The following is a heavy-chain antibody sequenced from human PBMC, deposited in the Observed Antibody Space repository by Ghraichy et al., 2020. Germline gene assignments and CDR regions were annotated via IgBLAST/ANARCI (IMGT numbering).Heavy chain of an antibody. D-gene: IGHD3-3*01. J-gene: IGHJ6*03. V-gene: IGHV4-34*01. Sequence: ESLNISCAVYGGSFSTYYWSWIRQPPGKGLEWIGEINRDGNTNYNPSLKSRVTISLDTSKNQFSLKLSSVTAADTAVYYCARANSIFGVVISNYYYYYYIDVWGKGTTVTVSS. CDR3: ARANSIFGVVISNYYYYYYIDV. CDR1: GGSFSTYY. CDR2: INRDGNT.